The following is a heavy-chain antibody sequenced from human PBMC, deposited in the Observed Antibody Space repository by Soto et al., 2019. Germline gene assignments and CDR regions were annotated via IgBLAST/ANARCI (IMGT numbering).Heavy chain of an antibody. CDR1: GGSISSYY. V-gene: IGHV4-59*08. D-gene: IGHD6-25*01. Sequence: SETLSLTCTVSGGSISSYYWSWIRQPPGKGLEWIGYIYYSGSTYYNPSLKSRVTISVYTSKNQFSLKLSSVTAADTAVYYCARMGMRRHGMDVWGQGTTVTVSS. CDR2: IYYSGST. J-gene: IGHJ6*02. CDR3: ARMGMRRHGMDV.